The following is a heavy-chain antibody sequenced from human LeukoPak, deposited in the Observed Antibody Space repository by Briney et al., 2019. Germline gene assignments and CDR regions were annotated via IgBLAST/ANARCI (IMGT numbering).Heavy chain of an antibody. Sequence: PGGSLRLSCAASGFTFSSYAMHWVHQAPGKGLEWVAVISYDGSNKYYADSVKGRFTISRDNSKNTLYLQMNSLRAEDTAVYCCARDFYGLDYWGQGTLVTVSS. CDR1: GFTFSSYA. CDR2: ISYDGSNK. D-gene: IGHD4-17*01. J-gene: IGHJ4*02. CDR3: ARDFYGLDY. V-gene: IGHV3-30*04.